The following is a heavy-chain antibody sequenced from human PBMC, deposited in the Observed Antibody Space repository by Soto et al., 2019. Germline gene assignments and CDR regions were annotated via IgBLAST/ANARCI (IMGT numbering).Heavy chain of an antibody. CDR2: IYYSGST. CDR1: GGSISSYY. Sequence: QVQLQESGPGLVKPSETLSLTCTVSGGSISSYYWSWIRQPPGKGLEWIGYIYYSGSTNYNPSLKSRVTISVDTSKNQFSLKLSSVTAADTAVYYCARYSQGVLWLGELGGQGTLVTVSS. J-gene: IGHJ4*02. D-gene: IGHD3-10*01. CDR3: ARYSQGVLWLGEL. V-gene: IGHV4-59*01.